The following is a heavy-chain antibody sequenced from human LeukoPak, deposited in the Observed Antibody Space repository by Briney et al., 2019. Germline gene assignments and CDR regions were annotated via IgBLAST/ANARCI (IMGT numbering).Heavy chain of an antibody. CDR2: TYYRSRWYN. J-gene: IGHJ4*02. V-gene: IGHV6-1*01. D-gene: IGHD1-26*01. Sequence: SQTLSLTCAISGDSVSSNGAAWNWIRQSPSRGLEWLGRTYYRSRWYNEYEVSVRSRITISPDTSKNQVYLQLNFVTPEDTAVYYCARSSGDLDYWGQGTLVTVSS. CDR3: ARSSGDLDY. CDR1: GDSVSSNGAA.